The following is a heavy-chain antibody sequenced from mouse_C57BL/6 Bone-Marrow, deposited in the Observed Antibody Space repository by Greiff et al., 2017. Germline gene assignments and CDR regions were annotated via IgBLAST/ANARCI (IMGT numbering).Heavy chain of an antibody. D-gene: IGHD2-4*01. CDR1: GFTFTDYY. CDR2: IRNKANGYTT. J-gene: IGHJ4*01. Sequence: EVQLVESGGGLVQPGGSLSLSCAASGFTFTDYYMSWVRQPPGKALEWLGFIRNKANGYTTEYSASVKGRFTISRDNSQSILYLQMNALRAEDSATYYCARSPRLPNHYYAMDYWGQGTSVTVSS. V-gene: IGHV7-3*01. CDR3: ARSPRLPNHYYAMDY.